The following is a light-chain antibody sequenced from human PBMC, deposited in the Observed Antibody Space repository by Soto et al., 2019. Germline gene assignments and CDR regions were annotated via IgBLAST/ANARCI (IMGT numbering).Light chain of an antibody. V-gene: IGLV1-44*01. CDR1: SSNIGSNT. J-gene: IGLJ2*01. CDR3: AAWDDSLNGQEV. Sequence: QSVLTQPPSASGTPGQRVTISCSGSSSNIGSNTVNWYQQLPGTAHKLLIYSHNQRPSGVPDRFSGSKSGTSASLAISGLKSEDEADYYCAAWDDSLNGQEVFGGGTKLTVL. CDR2: SHN.